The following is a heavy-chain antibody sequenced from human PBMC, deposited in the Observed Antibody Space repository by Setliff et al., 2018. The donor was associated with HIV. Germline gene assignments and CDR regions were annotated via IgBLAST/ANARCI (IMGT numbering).Heavy chain of an antibody. V-gene: IGHV1-69*06. CDR1: GYTFTSYA. J-gene: IGHJ3*02. CDR2: IIPVFGTA. Sequence: SVKVSCKASGYTFTSYAMHWVRQAPGQGLEWMGNIIPVFGTANYAQNFQGIVTITADKSTSTAYMELSSLRSEDTAVYYCARHDQTGHDAFDIWGQGTMVTVSS. D-gene: IGHD7-27*01. CDR3: ARHDQTGHDAFDI.